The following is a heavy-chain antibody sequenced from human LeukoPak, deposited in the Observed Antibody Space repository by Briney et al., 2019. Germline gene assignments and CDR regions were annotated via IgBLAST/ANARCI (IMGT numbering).Heavy chain of an antibody. D-gene: IGHD1-26*01. CDR1: GFTFSSHW. V-gene: IGHV3-7*04. CDR2: INPDGSVK. J-gene: IGHJ3*01. CDR3: ARLVGMVTTYDL. Sequence: PGGSLRLSCAASGFTFSSHWMSWVRQAPGKGLQWVSSINPDGSVKNFVDSVRGRFTISRDSGKHSLYLQMNSLIDEDTAVYYCARLVGMVTTYDLWGHGTMVSVSS.